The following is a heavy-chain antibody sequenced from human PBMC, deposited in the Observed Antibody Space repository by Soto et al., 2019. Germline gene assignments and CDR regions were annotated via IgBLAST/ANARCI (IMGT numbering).Heavy chain of an antibody. CDR3: ASLTMVRGIDY. D-gene: IGHD3-10*01. J-gene: IGHJ4*02. CDR1: GGSISSGGYY. V-gene: IGHV4-31*03. CDR2: IYYSGST. Sequence: ASETLSLTCTVSGGSISSGGYYWSWIRQHPGKGLEWIGYIYYSGSTYYNPSLKSRVTISVDTSKNQFSLKLSSVTAADTAVYYCASLTMVRGIDYWGQGTQVTVSS.